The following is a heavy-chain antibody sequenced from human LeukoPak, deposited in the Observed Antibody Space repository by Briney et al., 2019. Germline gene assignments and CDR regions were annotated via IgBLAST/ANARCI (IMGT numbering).Heavy chain of an antibody. CDR2: IIPISGTA. V-gene: IGHV1-69*13. CDR3: AREGTDRLRGAFDI. D-gene: IGHD1-1*01. J-gene: IGHJ3*02. CDR1: GGTFSSYA. Sequence: SVKVSCKASGGTFSSYAISWVRQAPGQGLEWMGGIIPISGTANYAQKFQGRVTITADESTSTAYMELSSLRSEDTAVYYCAREGTDRLRGAFDIWGQGTMVTVSS.